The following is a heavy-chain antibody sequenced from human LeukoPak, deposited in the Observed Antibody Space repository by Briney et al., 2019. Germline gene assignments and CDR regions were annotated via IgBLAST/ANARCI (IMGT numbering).Heavy chain of an antibody. V-gene: IGHV1-18*01. CDR2: ISTYNGNT. D-gene: IGHD6-6*01. J-gene: IGHJ4*02. Sequence: ASVKVSCKASGYTFTSSSTNWVRLAPGQGLEWMGWISTYNGNTNYAQKLQGRVTMTTDTSTSTAYMELRSLRSDDTAVYYCAKDRWRDGSSSFDNWGQGTLVTVSS. CDR3: AKDRWRDGSSSFDN. CDR1: GYTFTSSS.